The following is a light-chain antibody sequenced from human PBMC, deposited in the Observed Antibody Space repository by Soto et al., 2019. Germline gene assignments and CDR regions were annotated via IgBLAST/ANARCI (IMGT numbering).Light chain of an antibody. CDR2: VAF. CDR1: QTIDNN. J-gene: IGKJ2*01. V-gene: IGKV1-39*01. CDR3: QQSFSIPYT. Sequence: DIQMTQSPSSLSASVGDRVTITCRASQTIDNNLNWYQQKPGKAPKLLIYVAFSLQSGVPSRFSGSGSGTAFTLTISSLQPDDFATYFCQQSFSIPYTFGQGTILEIK.